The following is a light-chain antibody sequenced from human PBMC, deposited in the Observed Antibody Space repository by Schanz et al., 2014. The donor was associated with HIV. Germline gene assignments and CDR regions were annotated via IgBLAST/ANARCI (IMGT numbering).Light chain of an antibody. CDR3: SSSSTNTCV. CDR1: SNDIGAYTY. J-gene: IGLJ3*02. V-gene: IGLV2-14*03. CDR2: DVS. Sequence: QSALTQPASVSGSPGQSITISCTGTSNDIGAYTYVSWYQQHPGKAPKLMIYDVSNRPSGVSNRFSGSKSGNTASLTISGLQAEDEADYYCSSSSTNTCVFGGGTKLTVL.